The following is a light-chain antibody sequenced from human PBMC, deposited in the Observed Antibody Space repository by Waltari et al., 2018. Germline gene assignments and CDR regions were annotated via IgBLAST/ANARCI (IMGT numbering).Light chain of an antibody. CDR1: GSNNVGRNP. J-gene: IGLJ3*02. V-gene: IGLV1-44*01. CDR2: SYD. Sequence: QSVLTPPPSASGTPGQTVTISCSRIGSNNVGRNPINWYQHLPGTAPKLLIYSYDLRRSGVPDRFSGSGFGASASLAISGLQSEDDGHYYCATWDDSLNGWVFGGGTKLTVL. CDR3: ATWDDSLNGWV.